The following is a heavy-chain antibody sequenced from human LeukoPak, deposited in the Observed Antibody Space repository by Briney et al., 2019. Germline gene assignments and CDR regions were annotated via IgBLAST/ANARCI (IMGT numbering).Heavy chain of an antibody. Sequence: SETLSLTCAVYGGSFSGYYWSWIRQPPGKGLEWIGEINHSGSTNYNPSLKSRVTISGDTSKHHFSLELRSVTAADTAVYYCAISGNYFSRDAFDIWGQGTMVTVSP. V-gene: IGHV4-34*01. CDR1: GGSFSGYY. CDR2: INHSGST. J-gene: IGHJ3*02. CDR3: AISGNYFSRDAFDI. D-gene: IGHD1-26*01.